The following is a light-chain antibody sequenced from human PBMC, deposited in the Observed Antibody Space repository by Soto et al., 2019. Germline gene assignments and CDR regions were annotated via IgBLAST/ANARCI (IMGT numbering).Light chain of an antibody. V-gene: IGKV3-20*01. Sequence: EIVLTQSPGALSLSPGERATLSCRASQSVSDNYLAWYQQKPGQAPRLLIYGASTRATGIPDRFSGSGPGTYFTLTISRLEPEDCALYYCQQYGGSPRVSFGGGTKVEMK. CDR2: GAS. CDR1: QSVSDNY. J-gene: IGKJ4*01. CDR3: QQYGGSPRVS.